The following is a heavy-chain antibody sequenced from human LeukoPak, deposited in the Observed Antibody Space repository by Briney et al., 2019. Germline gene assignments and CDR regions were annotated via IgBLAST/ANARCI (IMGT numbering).Heavy chain of an antibody. CDR1: GDTISSSSYY. D-gene: IGHD3-10*01. CDR2: IYYGGNT. J-gene: IGHJ6*03. Sequence: SETLSLTCSVSGDTISSSSYYWGLIRQPPGKGLEWIGSIYYGGNTHYNPSLKSRVTISVDTSKNQFSLRLSSVTAADTAVYYCARHPRTQSWFGETLHYYYYMDVWGRGTTVTVSS. CDR3: ARHPRTQSWFGETLHYYYYMDV. V-gene: IGHV4-39*01.